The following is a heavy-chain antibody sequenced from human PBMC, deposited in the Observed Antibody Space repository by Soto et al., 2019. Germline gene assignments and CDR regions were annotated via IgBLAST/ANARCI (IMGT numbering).Heavy chain of an antibody. J-gene: IGHJ4*02. D-gene: IGHD6-19*01. CDR1: GGSISSGGYY. Sequence: SETLSLTCTVFGGSISSGGYYWSWIRQHPGKGLEWIGYIYYSGSTYYNPSLKSRVTISVDTSKNQFSLKLGSVTAADTAGYYCASSFYSSGWSFDYWGQGTLVTVSS. V-gene: IGHV4-31*03. CDR3: ASSFYSSGWSFDY. CDR2: IYYSGST.